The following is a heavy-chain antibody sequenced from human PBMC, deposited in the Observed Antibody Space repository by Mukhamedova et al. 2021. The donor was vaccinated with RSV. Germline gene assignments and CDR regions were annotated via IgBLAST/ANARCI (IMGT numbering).Heavy chain of an antibody. Sequence: NPSLKSRVTTSVDTSKIQFSLKLSSVTAADTAVYYCARRKEGSGWGDFDYWGQGTLVTVSS. D-gene: IGHD6-19*01. J-gene: IGHJ4*02. V-gene: IGHV4-34*01. CDR3: ARRKEGSGWGDFDY.